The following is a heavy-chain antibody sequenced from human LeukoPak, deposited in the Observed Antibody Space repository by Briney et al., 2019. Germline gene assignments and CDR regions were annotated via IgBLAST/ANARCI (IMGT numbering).Heavy chain of an antibody. V-gene: IGHV4-30-2*01. Sequence: PSETLSLTCTVSGGSISSGGYYWSWIRQPPGKGLEWIGYIYHSGSTNYDPSLKSRVTISVDTSKNQFSLKLSSVTAADTAVYYCARGPHHYINYYDSSGYYERLRKYYFDYWGQGTLVTVSS. CDR1: GGSISSGGYY. CDR2: IYHSGST. J-gene: IGHJ4*02. D-gene: IGHD3-22*01. CDR3: ARGPHHYINYYDSSGYYERLRKYYFDY.